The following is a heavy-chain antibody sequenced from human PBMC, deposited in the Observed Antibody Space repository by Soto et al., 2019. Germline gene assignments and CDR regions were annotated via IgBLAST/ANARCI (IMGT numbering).Heavy chain of an antibody. CDR2: VSTNGVT. D-gene: IGHD3-9*01. CDR3: ARADYEILTGSYAMDV. V-gene: IGHV4-4*07. CDR1: DDFISSYY. J-gene: IGHJ6*02. Sequence: SETLSLTCTVSDDFISSYYWNWIRQPAGKGLEWIGRVSTNGVTNYNPSLESRVTMSVDTSKNQFPLKLTSVTAADTAVYFCARADYEILTGSYAMDVWGQGTTVTVSS.